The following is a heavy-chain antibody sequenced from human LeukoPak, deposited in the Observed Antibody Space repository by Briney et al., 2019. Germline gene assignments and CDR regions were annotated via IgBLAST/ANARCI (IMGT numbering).Heavy chain of an antibody. CDR1: GYTFTSYG. D-gene: IGHD1-26*01. CDR2: ISAYNGNT. Sequence: ASVKVSCTASGYTFTSYGISWVRQAPGQGLEWMGWISAYNGNTNYAQKLQGRVTMTTDTSTSTAYMDLRSLRSDDTAVYYCARDGGTYYHVPYYFDYWGQGTLVTVSS. J-gene: IGHJ4*02. CDR3: ARDGGTYYHVPYYFDY. V-gene: IGHV1-18*01.